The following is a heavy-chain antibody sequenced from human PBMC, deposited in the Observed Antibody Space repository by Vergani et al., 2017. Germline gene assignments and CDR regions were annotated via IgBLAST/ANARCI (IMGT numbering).Heavy chain of an antibody. CDR2: IWYDGSNK. D-gene: IGHD5-18*01. Sequence: QVQLVESGGGVVQPGRSLRLSCAASGFTFRSYGMHWVRQAPGKGLEWVAVIWYDGSNKYYADSVKGRFTISRDNSKNTLYLQMNSLRAEDTAVYYCARGGYSYAILDYWGQGTLVTVSS. CDR3: ARGGYSYAILDY. V-gene: IGHV3-33*01. CDR1: GFTFRSYG. J-gene: IGHJ4*02.